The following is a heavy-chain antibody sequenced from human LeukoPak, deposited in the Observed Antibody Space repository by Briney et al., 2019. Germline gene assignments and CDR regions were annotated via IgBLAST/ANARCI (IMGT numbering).Heavy chain of an antibody. CDR1: GGSFSGYY. CDR2: IYSGGST. Sequence: ETLSLTCAVYGGSFSGYYWSWVRQAPGKGLEWVSVIYSGGSTYYADSVKGRFTISRDNSKNTLYLQMNSLRAEDTAVYYCARDLGYCSSTSCPPRCWGQGTLVTVSS. V-gene: IGHV3-66*01. D-gene: IGHD2-2*01. CDR3: ARDLGYCSSTSCPPRC. J-gene: IGHJ4*02.